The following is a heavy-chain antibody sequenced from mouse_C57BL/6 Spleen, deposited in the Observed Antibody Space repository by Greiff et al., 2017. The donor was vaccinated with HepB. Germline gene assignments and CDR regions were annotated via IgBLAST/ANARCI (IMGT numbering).Heavy chain of an antibody. D-gene: IGHD1-1*01. J-gene: IGHJ2*01. Sequence: DVKLQESGPGLVKPSQSLSLTCSVTGYSITSGYYWNWIRQFPGNKLEWMGYISYDGSNNYNPSLKNRISITRDTSKNQFFLKLNSVTTEDTATYYGARGGYYGSFDYWGQGTTLTVSS. CDR2: ISYDGSN. CDR1: GYSITSGYY. CDR3: ARGGYYGSFDY. V-gene: IGHV3-6*01.